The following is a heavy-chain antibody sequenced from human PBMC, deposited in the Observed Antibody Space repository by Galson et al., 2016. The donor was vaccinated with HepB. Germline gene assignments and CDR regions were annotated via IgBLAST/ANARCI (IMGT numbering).Heavy chain of an antibody. Sequence: SVKVSCKASGYTFSAYGINWVRQAPGQGPEWMGWISVAIGNDVYAQSPQGRVPLPKDTSTNTAYMELRSLTSDDTAVYSWARGSFCTISDCSVQHSYYNKGMDVWGQGTTVIVSS. J-gene: IGHJ6*02. CDR1: GYTFSAYG. CDR2: ISVAIGND. D-gene: IGHD2-21*02. CDR3: ARGSFCTISDCSVQHSYYNKGMDV. V-gene: IGHV1-18*01.